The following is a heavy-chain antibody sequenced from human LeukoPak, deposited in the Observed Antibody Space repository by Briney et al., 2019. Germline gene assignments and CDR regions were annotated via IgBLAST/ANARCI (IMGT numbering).Heavy chain of an antibody. D-gene: IGHD5-24*01. CDR1: GFTFSSYL. Sequence: GGSLRLSCVASGFTFSSYLMHWVRQAPGKGLVWVSRVNNDGSDTWYADCVKGRFTISRDNAKNTLYLQMNSLRAEDTAVYYCVRDRDGYNFWGQGTPVTVSS. J-gene: IGHJ4*02. V-gene: IGHV3-74*01. CDR2: VNNDGSDT. CDR3: VRDRDGYNF.